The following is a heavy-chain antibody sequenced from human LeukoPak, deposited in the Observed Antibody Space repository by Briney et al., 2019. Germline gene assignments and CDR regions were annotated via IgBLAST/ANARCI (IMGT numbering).Heavy chain of an antibody. CDR3: ARDTYGLLGAFDI. V-gene: IGHV1-2*02. D-gene: IGHD1-26*01. CDR1: GYTFTGYY. J-gene: IGHJ3*02. Sequence: ASVKVSCKASGYTFTGYYMHWVRQAPGQGLEWMGWISPNSGGTNYAQKFQGRVTMTRDTSISTAYMELSRLRSDDTAVYYCARDTYGLLGAFDIWGQGTMVTVSS. CDR2: ISPNSGGT.